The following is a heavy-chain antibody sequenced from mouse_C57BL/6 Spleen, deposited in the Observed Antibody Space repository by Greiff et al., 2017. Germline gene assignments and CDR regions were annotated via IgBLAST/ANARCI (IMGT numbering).Heavy chain of an antibody. J-gene: IGHJ3*01. CDR2: ISSGGSYT. D-gene: IGHD1-1*01. CDR1: GLTFSSYG. V-gene: IGHV5-6*02. Sequence: DVKLVESGGDLVKPGGSLILSCAASGLTFSSYGLSWVRQTPDKRLEWVATISSGGSYTYYPDSVKGRFTISRDNAKNTLYLQMSSLKSEDTAMYYCATGHGSSWGFAYWGQGTLVTVSA. CDR3: ATGHGSSWGFAY.